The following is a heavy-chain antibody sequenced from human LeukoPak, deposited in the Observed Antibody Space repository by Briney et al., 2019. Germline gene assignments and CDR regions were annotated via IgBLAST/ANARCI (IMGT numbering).Heavy chain of an antibody. D-gene: IGHD4-17*01. CDR2: ISGSGGST. J-gene: IGHJ5*02. CDR3: AKDRTTVTTDWFDP. CDR1: GFTFSSYA. Sequence: GGSLRLSCAASGFTFSSYAIIWVRQAPGKGLEWVSGISGSGGSTYYADSVKGRFTISRDNSKNTLYLQMNSLRAEDTAVYYCAKDRTTVTTDWFDPWGQGTLVTVSS. V-gene: IGHV3-23*01.